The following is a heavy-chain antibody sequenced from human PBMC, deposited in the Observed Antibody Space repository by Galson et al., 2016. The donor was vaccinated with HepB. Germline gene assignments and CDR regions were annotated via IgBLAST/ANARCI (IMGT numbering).Heavy chain of an antibody. CDR3: AKDVKAVAGKGVFDA. CDR1: GFTFDDYT. V-gene: IGHV3-43*01. CDR2: VTWDGSVT. D-gene: IGHD6-19*01. Sequence: SLRLSCAASGFTFDDYTMHWVRQGPGRDLEWVSLVTWDGSVTAHADSVKGRFTISRDNSKTSLYLQMNSLTTEDSAFYYCAKDVKAVAGKGVFDAWGQGTLVTVSS. J-gene: IGHJ4*02.